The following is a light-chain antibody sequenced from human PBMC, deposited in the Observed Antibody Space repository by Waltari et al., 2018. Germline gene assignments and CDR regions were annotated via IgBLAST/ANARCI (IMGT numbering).Light chain of an antibody. J-gene: IGKJ1*01. V-gene: IGKV1-5*03. CDR1: QSISNW. CDR2: KAF. Sequence: DIQMTQSPSTLSASLGDRVTITCRASQSISNWLAWYQQKSGKAPKLLIYKAFNLQSGVPPRFSGTGSGTEFTLTISGLQPDDFATYYCQQYNSYSRTFGQGTKVEIK. CDR3: QQYNSYSRT.